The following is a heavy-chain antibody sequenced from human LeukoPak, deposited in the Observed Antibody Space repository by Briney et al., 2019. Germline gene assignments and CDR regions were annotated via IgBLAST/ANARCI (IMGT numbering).Heavy chain of an antibody. CDR2: MNPNNGNT. J-gene: IGHJ6*03. CDR1: GYTFTTYD. CDR3: ARGPEYSSSWFGRLNYYYYMDV. D-gene: IGHD6-13*01. V-gene: IGHV1-8*02. Sequence: GASVKVSCKASGYTFTTYDINWVRQATGQGLEWMGWMNPNNGNTGYAQKFQDRVTMTRDTSISTAYMELSSLKSEDTAVYYCARGPEYSSSWFGRLNYYYYMDVWGKGTTVTVSS.